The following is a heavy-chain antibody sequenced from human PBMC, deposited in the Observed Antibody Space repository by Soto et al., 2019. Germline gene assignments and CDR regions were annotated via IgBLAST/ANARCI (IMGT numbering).Heavy chain of an antibody. J-gene: IGHJ6*02. V-gene: IGHV4-34*01. D-gene: IGHD6-13*01. CDR2: INHSGST. CDR3: ARGGIAAAWAYSYYYGMDV. Sequence: SETRSLTCAVYGGSFSGYYWSWIRQPPGKGLEWIGEINHSGSTNYNPSLKSRVTISVDTSKTQFSLKLSSVTAAATAVYYCARGGIAAAWAYSYYYGMDVWGQGTPVTVSS. CDR1: GGSFSGYY.